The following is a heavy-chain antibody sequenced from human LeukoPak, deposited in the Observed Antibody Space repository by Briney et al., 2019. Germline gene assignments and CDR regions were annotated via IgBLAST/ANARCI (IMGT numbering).Heavy chain of an antibody. D-gene: IGHD6-13*01. V-gene: IGHV4-34*01. CDR3: ARGGIAAAGPVYYYYYYGMDV. J-gene: IGHJ6*02. CDR2: INHSGST. CDR1: GGSFSGYY. Sequence: SETLSLTCAVYGGSFSGYYWSWIRQPPGKGLEWIGEINHSGSTNYNPSLKSRVTISVDTSKNQFSLKLSSVTAADTAVYYCARGGIAAAGPVYYYYYYGMDVWGQGTTVTVSS.